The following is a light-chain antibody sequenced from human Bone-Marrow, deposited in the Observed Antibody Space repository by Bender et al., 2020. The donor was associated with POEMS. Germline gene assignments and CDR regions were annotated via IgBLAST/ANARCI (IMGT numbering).Light chain of an antibody. CDR2: QDN. J-gene: IGLJ3*02. Sequence: YDLTQPPSVSVSPGQTASITCSADQLGDKYVSWYQQRPGQSPLLVIYQDNKRPSGIPERFSGSNSGSTATLTISGTQAMDEAQYYCQAWDSSTVVFGGGTKLTVL. CDR1: QLGDKY. V-gene: IGLV3-1*01. CDR3: QAWDSSTVV.